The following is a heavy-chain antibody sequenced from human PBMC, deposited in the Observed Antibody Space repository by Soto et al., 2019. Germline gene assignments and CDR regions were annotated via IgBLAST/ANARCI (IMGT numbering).Heavy chain of an antibody. CDR3: TREKTSYGMDV. V-gene: IGHV1-8*01. CDR1: GYTFTSYD. CDR2: MNPNSGNT. Sequence: QVQLVQSGAEVKKHGASVKVSCKASGYTFTSYDINWVRQATGQGLEWMGWMNPNSGNTGYAQKFQARGTMTRNTAISTAYRELSSLRSDDTAVYYCTREKTSYGMDVWGQGTTVTVSS. J-gene: IGHJ6*02.